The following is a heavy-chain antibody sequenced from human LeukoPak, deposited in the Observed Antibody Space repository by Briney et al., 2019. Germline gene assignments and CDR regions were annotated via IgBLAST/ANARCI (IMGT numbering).Heavy chain of an antibody. CDR3: ARDLSEYCSSTSCYSYMDV. D-gene: IGHD2-2*02. J-gene: IGHJ6*03. V-gene: IGHV1-69*05. CDR2: IIPIFGTA. CDR1: GGTFSSYA. Sequence: GASVKVSCKASGGTFSSYAISWVRQAPGQGLEWMGGIIPIFGTANYAQKFQGRVTITTDESTSTAYMELSSLRSEDTAVYYCARDLSEYCSSTSCYSYMDVWGKGTTVTVSS.